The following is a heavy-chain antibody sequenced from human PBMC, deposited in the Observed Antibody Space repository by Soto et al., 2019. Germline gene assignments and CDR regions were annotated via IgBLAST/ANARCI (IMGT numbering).Heavy chain of an antibody. CDR3: ARRGELGATTVDY. J-gene: IGHJ4*02. CDR1: GGSISDDTYY. V-gene: IGHV4-39*01. CDR2: IYYSGST. D-gene: IGHD1-26*01. Sequence: SETLSLTCTVSGGSISDDTYYWGWIRQPPGKGLEWIGSIYYSGSTYYNPSLKSRVTISVDTSKNQFSLKLSSVTAADTAVYYCARRGELGATTVDYWGQGTLVTVSS.